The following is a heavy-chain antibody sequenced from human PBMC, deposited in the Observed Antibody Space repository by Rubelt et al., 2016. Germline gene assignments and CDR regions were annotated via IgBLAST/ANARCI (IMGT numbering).Heavy chain of an antibody. V-gene: IGHV2-5*02. Sequence: QITLKESGPTLVKPTQTLTLTCTFSGFSLSTSGVGVGWIRQPPGKALEWLALIYWDDDKRYSPSLKSRLTITKDTSKNQEVLTMTNMDPVDTATYYCALLLYGGNWFDPWGQGTLVTVSS. D-gene: IGHD4-23*01. CDR2: IYWDDDK. CDR3: ALLLYGGNWFDP. CDR1: GFSLSTSGVG. J-gene: IGHJ5*02.